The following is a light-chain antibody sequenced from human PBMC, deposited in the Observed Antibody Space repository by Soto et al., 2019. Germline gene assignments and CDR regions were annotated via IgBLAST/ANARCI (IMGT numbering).Light chain of an antibody. J-gene: IGKJ4*02. V-gene: IGKV3-20*01. CDR3: HQYDNSPHT. Sequence: EIVLTQSPGTLSLSPGESATLSCRASQSVSSRYLGWYQQRPGEAPRLLIYGASSRATGIPDRFSGSGSGTDFTLTISRLEPEDCAVYYRHQYDNSPHTFGGGTKVDIK. CDR2: GAS. CDR1: QSVSSRY.